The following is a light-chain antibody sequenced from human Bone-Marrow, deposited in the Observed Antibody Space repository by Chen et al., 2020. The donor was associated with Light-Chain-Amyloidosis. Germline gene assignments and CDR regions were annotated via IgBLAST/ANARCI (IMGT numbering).Light chain of an antibody. Sequence: DIVMTQSPDSLGVSLGERATLNCKSSQSVFHSPKNKNHLAWYQRKPGQPPRLIVYWASTRESGVPDRFSGSGSGTDFTLTISSLQAEDVAVYYCQQYYTTPLTFGPGTRVDI. CDR3: QQYYTTPLT. CDR2: WAS. V-gene: IGKV4-1*01. CDR1: QSVFHSPKNKNH. J-gene: IGKJ3*01.